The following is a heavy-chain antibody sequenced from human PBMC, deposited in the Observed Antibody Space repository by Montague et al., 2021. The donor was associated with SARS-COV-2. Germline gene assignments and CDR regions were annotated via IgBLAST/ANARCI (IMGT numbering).Heavy chain of an antibody. CDR3: ARFGSGTLEFDF. CDR1: CASISTGIYY. J-gene: IGHJ4*02. D-gene: IGHD1-26*01. V-gene: IGHV4-61*02. CDR2: IRTTGHT. Sequence: TLSLTCTVSCASISTGIYYWSWIRQPAGKGLEWIGRIRTTGHTDYNSSLESRVFMSVDTSINQFSLSLTSVTGADTAVYFCARFGSGTLEFDFWGQGTLVTVAS.